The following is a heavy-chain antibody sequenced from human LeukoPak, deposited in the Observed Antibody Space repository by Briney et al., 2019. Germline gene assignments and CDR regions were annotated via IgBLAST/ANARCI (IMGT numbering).Heavy chain of an antibody. J-gene: IGHJ6*02. CDR2: IWYDGSNK. Sequence: GRSLRLSCAASGFTFSSYGMHWVRQAPGKGLEWVAGIWYDGSNKYYADSVKGRFTISRDNSKNTLYLQMNSLRAEDTAVYYCARDREGGSYWYYYGMDVWGQGTTVTVSS. CDR3: ARDREGGSYWYYYGMDV. CDR1: GFTFSSYG. D-gene: IGHD1-26*01. V-gene: IGHV3-33*01.